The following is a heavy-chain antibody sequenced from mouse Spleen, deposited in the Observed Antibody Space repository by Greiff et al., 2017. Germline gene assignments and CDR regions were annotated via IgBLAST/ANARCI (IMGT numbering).Heavy chain of an antibody. D-gene: IGHD2-2*01. V-gene: IGHV1-18*01. Sequence: EVQLQQSGPELVKPGASVKIPCKASGYTFTDYNMDWVKQSHGKSLEWIGDINPNNGGTIYNQKFKGKATLTVDKSSSTAYMELRSLTSEDTAVYYCARWGYGYDWFAYWGQGTLVTVSA. CDR1: GYTFTDYN. J-gene: IGHJ3*01. CDR2: INPNNGGT. CDR3: ARWGYGYDWFAY.